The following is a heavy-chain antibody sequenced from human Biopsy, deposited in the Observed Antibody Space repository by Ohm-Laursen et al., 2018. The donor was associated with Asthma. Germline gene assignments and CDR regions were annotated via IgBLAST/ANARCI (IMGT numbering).Heavy chain of an antibody. CDR3: AKGEWELLEANFDY. CDR2: TSWNSGSI. J-gene: IGHJ4*02. D-gene: IGHD1-26*01. CDR1: GFTFDDYA. V-gene: IGHV3-9*01. Sequence: SLRLSCAASGFTFDDYAMHWVRQAPGKGLECVSGTSWNSGSIGYADSVKGRFTISRDNAKNSLYLQMNSLRAEDTALYYCAKGEWELLEANFDYWGQGTLVTVSS.